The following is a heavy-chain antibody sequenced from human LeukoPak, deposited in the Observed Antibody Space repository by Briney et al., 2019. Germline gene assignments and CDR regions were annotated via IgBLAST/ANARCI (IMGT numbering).Heavy chain of an antibody. CDR1: GYTFTSYG. CDR2: ISAYNGNT. V-gene: IGHV1-18*01. Sequence: ASVKVSCKASGYTFTSYGISWVRQAPGQGLEWMGWISAYNGNTNYAQKLQGRVNMTTDTSTSTAYMELRSLRSDDTAVYYCARDLRGYSSSWYSDYYYYGMDVWGQGTTVTVSS. CDR3: ARDLRGYSSSWYSDYYYYGMDV. J-gene: IGHJ6*02. D-gene: IGHD6-13*01.